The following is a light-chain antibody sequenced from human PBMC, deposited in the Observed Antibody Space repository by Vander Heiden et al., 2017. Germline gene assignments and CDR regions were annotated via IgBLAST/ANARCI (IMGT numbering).Light chain of an antibody. CDR1: QSISSH. V-gene: IGKV1-39*01. CDR2: GAS. Sequence: IQLPQSPSSLSASVGDRVTITCRASQSISSHLDWYQQKPVKAPKLLMYGASSLQSGVPSRFSGSGSGTEFTLTISSLQPEDFATYYCQQSFRSPPPFGPGTKVDIK. J-gene: IGKJ3*01. CDR3: QQSFRSPPP.